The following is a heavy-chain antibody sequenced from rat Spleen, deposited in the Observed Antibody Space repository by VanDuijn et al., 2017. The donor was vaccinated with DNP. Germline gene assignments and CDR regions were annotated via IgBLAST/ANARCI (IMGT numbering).Heavy chain of an antibody. CDR3: ARLELPGYKGFAY. Sequence: EVQLVETGGGLVQPGRSLKLSCVASGLTFNNYWMAWIRQVPGKGLEWVASITGSGGSTYYPDSVKGRFTISRYNAENTVYLQMNSLRSEDTATYYCARLELPGYKGFAYWGQGTLVAVSS. D-gene: IGHD1-4*01. CDR2: ITGSGGST. V-gene: IGHV5-31*01. J-gene: IGHJ3*01. CDR1: GLTFNNYW.